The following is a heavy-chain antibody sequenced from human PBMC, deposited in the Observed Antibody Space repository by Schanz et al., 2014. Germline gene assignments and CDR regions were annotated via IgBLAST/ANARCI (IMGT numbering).Heavy chain of an antibody. CDR2: FIPILDVG. CDR1: RSTFSSYT. CDR3: ARTYCSSTSSYTGYYYMDV. Sequence: QVQLVQSGAEVKKPGSSVKVSCKASRSTFSSYTISWVRQARGQGLEWVGRFIPILDVGNYAQQFQGRVTFTADKSTSSAYMELSSLRFEDTAVYYCARTYCSSTSSYTGYYYMDVSRKGTTVSFSS. D-gene: IGHD2-2*02. V-gene: IGHV1-69*02. J-gene: IGHJ6*03.